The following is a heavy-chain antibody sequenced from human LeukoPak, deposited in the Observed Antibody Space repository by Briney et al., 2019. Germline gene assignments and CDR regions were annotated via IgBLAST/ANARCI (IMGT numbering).Heavy chain of an antibody. CDR2: INAAAGT. D-gene: IGHD1-26*01. V-gene: IGHV3-23*01. CDR1: GFTFSKYA. CDR3: AKDGRTSSPK. Sequence: PGGSLRLSCAPSGFTFSKYAMSWARQAPGKGLEWVSGINAAAGTEYAESVKGRFTISRDNSKNTLSLQMNSLRAEDTALYYCAKDGRTSSPKWGQGILVTVSS. J-gene: IGHJ4*02.